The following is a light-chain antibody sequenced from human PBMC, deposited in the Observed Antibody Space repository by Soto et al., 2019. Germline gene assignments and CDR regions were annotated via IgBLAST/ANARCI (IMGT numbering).Light chain of an antibody. CDR2: EDN. V-gene: IGLV6-57*04. CDR3: QSSDSSNHVV. CDR1: SGSIASKY. Sequence: NFMLTQPHSVSESPGKTVTISCTRSSGSIASKYVQWYQQRPGSAPTTVIYEDNQRPSGVPDRFSGSIDSSSNSASLTISGLKTEDEADYYCQSSDSSNHVVFGGVTKLTVL. J-gene: IGLJ2*01.